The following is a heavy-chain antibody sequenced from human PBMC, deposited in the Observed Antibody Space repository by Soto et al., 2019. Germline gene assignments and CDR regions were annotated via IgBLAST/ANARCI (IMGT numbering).Heavy chain of an antibody. CDR2: ISYDGSNK. CDR3: ARSGGSSYN. D-gene: IGHD6-6*01. V-gene: IGHV3-30-3*01. CDR1: GFTFSSYA. Sequence: PGGSLRLSCAASGFTFSSYAMHWVRQAPGKGLEWVAVISYDGSNKYYADSVKGRFTISRGNSKNTLYLQMNSLRAEDTAVYYCARSGGSSYNWGQGTLVTVSS. J-gene: IGHJ4*02.